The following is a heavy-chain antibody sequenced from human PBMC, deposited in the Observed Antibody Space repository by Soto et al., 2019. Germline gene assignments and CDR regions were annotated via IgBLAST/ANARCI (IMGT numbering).Heavy chain of an antibody. Sequence: GGSLRLSCAASGFTFSSYAMSWVRQAPGKGLEWVSYISSSTRTIYYADSVKGRFTVSRDNAKNSLYLQMNSLRAEDTAVYYCARDDEMGYFDYWGQGTLVTVSS. CDR1: GFTFSSYA. CDR2: ISSSTRTI. V-gene: IGHV3-48*01. J-gene: IGHJ4*02. CDR3: ARDDEMGYFDY. D-gene: IGHD3-16*01.